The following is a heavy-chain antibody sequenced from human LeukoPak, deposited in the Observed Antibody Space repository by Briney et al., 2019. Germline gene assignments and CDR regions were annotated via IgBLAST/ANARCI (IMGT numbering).Heavy chain of an antibody. CDR3: ARQYYDFWSGYYNDY. D-gene: IGHD3-3*01. J-gene: IGHJ4*02. CDR2: MNPNSGNT. V-gene: IGHV1-8*01. Sequence: GSVKVSCKASGHTFTSYDINWVRQATGQGLEWMGWMNPNSGNTGYAQKFQGRVTMTRNTSISTAYMELSSLRSEDTAVYYCARQYYDFWSGYYNDYWGQGTLVTVSS. CDR1: GHTFTSYD.